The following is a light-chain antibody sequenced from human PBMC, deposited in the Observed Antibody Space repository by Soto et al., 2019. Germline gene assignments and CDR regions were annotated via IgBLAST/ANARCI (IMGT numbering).Light chain of an antibody. J-gene: IGKJ4*01. V-gene: IGKV3-20*01. Sequence: EIVLTQSPGTLSVSPDERATLSCRASQSVSSSYLAWYQQKTGQAPRLLIDGASSRATGIPDRVSGSGAGTDVPLTISRLETDDFAVYACQQSGSTPLTFGGGTKVEIK. CDR2: GAS. CDR3: QQSGSTPLT. CDR1: QSVSSSY.